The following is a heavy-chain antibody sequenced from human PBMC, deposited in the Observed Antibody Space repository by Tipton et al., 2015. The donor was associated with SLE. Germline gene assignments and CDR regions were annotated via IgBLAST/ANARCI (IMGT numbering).Heavy chain of an antibody. J-gene: IGHJ4*02. Sequence: TLSLTCPVSGGSISSSSYYWGWIRQPPGKGLEWIGTFYYSGNTYYNPSLKSRVTISVDTSKNQFSPILTYVTAADTAVYYCARGIFGGYPRGSYFDFWGQGTLVTVSS. V-gene: IGHV4-39*07. CDR2: FYYSGNT. D-gene: IGHD3-3*01. CDR1: GGSISSSSYY. CDR3: ARGIFGGYPRGSYFDF.